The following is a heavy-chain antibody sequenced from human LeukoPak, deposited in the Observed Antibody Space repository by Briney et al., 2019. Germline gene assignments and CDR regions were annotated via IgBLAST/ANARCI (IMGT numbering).Heavy chain of an antibody. V-gene: IGHV4-59*01. CDR1: GGSINSYY. CDR3: ARDRSSYYYYYMDA. J-gene: IGHJ6*03. CDR2: IYYSGST. D-gene: IGHD3-16*02. Sequence: PSETLSLTCTVSGGSINSYYWSWIRQPPGKGLEWIGYIYYSGSTNYNPSLKSRVTISVDTSKNQFSLKPSSVTAADTAVYYCARDRSSYYYYYMDAWGNGTTVTVSS.